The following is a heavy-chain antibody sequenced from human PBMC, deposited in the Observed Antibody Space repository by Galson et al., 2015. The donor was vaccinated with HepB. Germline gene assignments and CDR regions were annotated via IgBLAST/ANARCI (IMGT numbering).Heavy chain of an antibody. D-gene: IGHD3-3*01. CDR1: GGSFSGYY. J-gene: IGHJ6*03. CDR3: ARGRDFWSGYPRRYYYMDV. V-gene: IGHV4-34*01. CDR2: INHSGST. Sequence: SETLSLTCAVYGGSFSGYYWSWIRQPPGEGLEWIGEINHSGSTNYNPSLKSRVTISVDTSKNQFSLKLSSVTAADTAVYYCARGRDFWSGYPRRYYYMDVWGKGTTVTVSS.